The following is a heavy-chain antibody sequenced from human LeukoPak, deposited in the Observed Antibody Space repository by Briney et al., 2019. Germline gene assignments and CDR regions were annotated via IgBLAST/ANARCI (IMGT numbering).Heavy chain of an antibody. Sequence: PSETLSLTCAVSGGSISSSNWWSWVRQPPGKGLEWIGEIYHSGSTNYNPSLKSRVTISVDKSKNQFSLKLSSVTAADTAVYYCARALSVFFDASDIWGQGTMVTVSS. V-gene: IGHV4-4*02. CDR3: ARALSVFFDASDI. CDR1: GGSISSSNW. CDR2: IYHSGST. D-gene: IGHD5/OR15-5a*01. J-gene: IGHJ3*02.